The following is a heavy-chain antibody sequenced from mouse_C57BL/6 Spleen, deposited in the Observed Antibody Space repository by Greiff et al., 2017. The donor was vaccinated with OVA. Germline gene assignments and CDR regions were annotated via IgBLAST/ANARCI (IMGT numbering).Heavy chain of an antibody. CDR3: TRDGSSDFDY. V-gene: IGHV5-9-1*02. J-gene: IGHJ2*01. CDR1: GFTFSSYA. Sequence: EVQLVESGEGLVKPGGSLKLSCAASGFTFSSYAMSWVRQTPEKGLEWVAYISSGGDYTYYADTLKGRFTISRDNARNTLYLQMSSLKSEDTAMYYCTRDGSSDFDYWGQGTTLTVSS. D-gene: IGHD1-1*01. CDR2: ISSGGDYT.